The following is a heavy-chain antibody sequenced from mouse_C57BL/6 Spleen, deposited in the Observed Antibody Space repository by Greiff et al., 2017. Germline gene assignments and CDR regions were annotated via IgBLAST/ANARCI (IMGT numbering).Heavy chain of an antibody. Sequence: QVQLQQPGAELVKPGASVKLSCKASGYTFTSYWMQWVKQRPGQGLEWLGQIDPSDSYTNYNQKFKGKATLTVDTSSSTAYMQLSSLTSEASAVYFCASRAGRTWFAYWGQGTLVTVSA. J-gene: IGHJ3*01. CDR3: ASRAGRTWFAY. CDR1: GYTFTSYW. D-gene: IGHD4-1*01. CDR2: IDPSDSYT. V-gene: IGHV1-50*01.